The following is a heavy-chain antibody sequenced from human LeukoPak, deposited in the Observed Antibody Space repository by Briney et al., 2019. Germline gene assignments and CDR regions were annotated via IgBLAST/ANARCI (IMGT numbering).Heavy chain of an antibody. D-gene: IGHD1-1*01. CDR1: GGTFSSYA. J-gene: IGHJ6*02. V-gene: IGHV1-69*04. CDR2: IIPIFGIV. Sequence: SVKVSCKASGGTFSSYAISWVRQAPGQGLEWMGRIIPIFGIVNYAQKFQGRVTITADKSTSTAYMELSSLRSEDTAVYYCARDRAGTGTPYYYGMDVWGQGTTVTVSS. CDR3: ARDRAGTGTPYYYGMDV.